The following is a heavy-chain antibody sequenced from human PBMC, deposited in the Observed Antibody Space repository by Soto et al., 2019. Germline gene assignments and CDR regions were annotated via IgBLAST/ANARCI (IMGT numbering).Heavy chain of an antibody. CDR2: ISVYNGNT. D-gene: IGHD3-22*01. V-gene: IGHV1-18*01. J-gene: IGHJ4*02. CDR3: ARDFYYYESSGYFDY. CDR1: GYTFTSYG. Sequence: ASVNVSCKASGYTFTSYGISWVRQAPGQGLEWMGWISVYNGNTKYGQSLQGRVTMTADTSTSTAYMELRSLRSDDTAVYYCARDFYYYESSGYFDYWGQGTLVTVSS.